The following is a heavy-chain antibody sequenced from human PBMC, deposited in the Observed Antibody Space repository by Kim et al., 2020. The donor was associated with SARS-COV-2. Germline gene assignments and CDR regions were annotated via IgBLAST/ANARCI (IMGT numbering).Heavy chain of an antibody. V-gene: IGHV3-21*01. D-gene: IGHD6-13*01. CDR1: GFTFSSYS. Sequence: GGSLRLSCAASGFTFSSYSMNWVRQAPGKGLEWVSSISNNSSYIYYADSVKGRFTISRDNAKNSLYLQMNSLRAEDTAVYYCARGALAAAGSRKKYYYYRMDVWGQGTTVTVSS. CDR3: ARGALAAAGSRKKYYYYRMDV. J-gene: IGHJ6*02. CDR2: ISNNSSYI.